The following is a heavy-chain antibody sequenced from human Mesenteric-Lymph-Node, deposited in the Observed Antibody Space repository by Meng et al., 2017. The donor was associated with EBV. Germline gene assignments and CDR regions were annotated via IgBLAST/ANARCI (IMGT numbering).Heavy chain of an antibody. V-gene: IGHV1-2*02. J-gene: IGHJ4*02. D-gene: IGHD6-13*01. CDR2: MNPNRGGT. CDR3: ARDIGYSSSWYWGFDY. CDR1: ESTFNTYD. Sequence: MRGGARVKKLAAPVNVSCKASESTFNTYDINWVRPATGQGLEWMGWMNPNRGGTNYEQKFQGRVTMTRDTSISTAYMELSRLRSDDTAVYYCARDIGYSSSWYWGFDYWGQGTLVTVSS.